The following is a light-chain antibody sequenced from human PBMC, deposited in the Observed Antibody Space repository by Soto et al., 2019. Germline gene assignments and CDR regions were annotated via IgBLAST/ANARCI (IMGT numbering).Light chain of an antibody. V-gene: IGKV1-5*03. CDR1: QSISSW. CDR3: QQYNSYSRT. Sequence: DIQMTKSPSTLSASVVDRFTITCPASQSISSWLAWYQQKPGKAPKLLIYKASSLESGVPSRFSGSGSGTEFTLTISSLQPDDFATYYCQQYNSYSRTFGQGNKGDIK. J-gene: IGKJ1*01. CDR2: KAS.